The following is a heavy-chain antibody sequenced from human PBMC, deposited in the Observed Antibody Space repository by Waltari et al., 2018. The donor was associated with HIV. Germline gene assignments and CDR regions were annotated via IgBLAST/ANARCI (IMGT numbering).Heavy chain of an antibody. Sequence: HVQLVEARVGVVQPGRSLRRACAPSGFTLSRCGLPSVRQAPGKGLEWMAVIWYDGSNKYYGASVKGRFTISRDNSKNTLYLQMNSLRAEDTAVYYCARGIPQSNWGHYYFGMDVWGQGTTVTVSS. V-gene: IGHV3-33*01. CDR1: GFTLSRCG. D-gene: IGHD7-27*01. J-gene: IGHJ6*02. CDR3: ARGIPQSNWGHYYFGMDV. CDR2: IWYDGSNK.